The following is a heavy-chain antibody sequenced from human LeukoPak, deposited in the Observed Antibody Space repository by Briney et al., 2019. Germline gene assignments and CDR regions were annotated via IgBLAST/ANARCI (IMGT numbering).Heavy chain of an antibody. V-gene: IGHV3-7*01. Sequence: PGGSLRLSCAASGFTFSSYWMSWVRQAPGKGLEWVANIKQDGSEKYYVDSVKGRFTISRDNAKNSLYLQMNSLRAEDTAVYYCARDRWGPRSNRAHFDYWGQGPLVTVSS. J-gene: IGHJ4*02. D-gene: IGHD2-21*02. CDR2: IKQDGSEK. CDR3: ARDRWGPRSNRAHFDY. CDR1: GFTFSSYW.